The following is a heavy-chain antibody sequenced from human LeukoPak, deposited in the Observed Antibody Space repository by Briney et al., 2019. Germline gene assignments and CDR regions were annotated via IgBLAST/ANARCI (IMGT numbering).Heavy chain of an antibody. CDR1: GFTFSDYY. V-gene: IGHV4-34*01. CDR3: ARGVPRIYGSGSYLDY. CDR2: INHSGST. D-gene: IGHD3-10*01. J-gene: IGHJ4*02. Sequence: LRLSCAVSGFTFSDYYMSWIRQAPGKGLEWIGEINHSGSTNYNPSLKSRVTISVDTSKNQFSLKLSSVTAADTAVYYCARGVPRIYGSGSYLDYWGQGTLVTVSS.